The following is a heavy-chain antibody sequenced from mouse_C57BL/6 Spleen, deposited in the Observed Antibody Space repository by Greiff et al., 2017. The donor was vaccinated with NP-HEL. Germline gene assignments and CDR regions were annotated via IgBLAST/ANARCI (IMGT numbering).Heavy chain of an antibody. CDR2: IYPGDGDT. CDR3: ARGGYYGSSLFAY. CDR1: GYAFSSSW. J-gene: IGHJ3*01. V-gene: IGHV1-82*01. D-gene: IGHD1-1*01. Sequence: QVQLQQSGPELVKPGASVKISCKASGYAFSSSWMNWVKQRPGKGLEWIGRIYPGDGDTNYNGKFKGKATLTADKSSSTAYMQLSSLTSEDSAVYFCARGGYYGSSLFAYWGQGTLVTVSA.